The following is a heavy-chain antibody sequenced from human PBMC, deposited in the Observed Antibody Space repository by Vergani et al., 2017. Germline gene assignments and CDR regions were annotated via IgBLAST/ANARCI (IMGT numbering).Heavy chain of an antibody. J-gene: IGHJ6*03. D-gene: IGHD1-26*01. V-gene: IGHV4-34*01. Sequence: QVQLQQWGAGLLKPSKTLSLTCAVYGGSFSGYYWSWIRQPPGKGLEWIGEINHSGSTNYNPSLKSRVTISVDTSKNQFSLKLSSVTAADTAVYYCAGIVGATRNYYYYMDVWGKGTTVTVSS. CDR2: INHSGST. CDR1: GGSFSGYY. CDR3: AGIVGATRNYYYYMDV.